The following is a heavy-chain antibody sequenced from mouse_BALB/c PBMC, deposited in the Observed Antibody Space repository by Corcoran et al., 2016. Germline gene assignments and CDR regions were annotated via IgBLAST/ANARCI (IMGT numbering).Heavy chain of an antibody. CDR1: GFNIKDTY. V-gene: IGHV14-3*02. CDR2: IDPANGNT. CDR3: ANWDWYFDV. J-gene: IGHJ1*01. D-gene: IGHD4-1*01. Sequence: EVQLQQSGAELVKPGASVKLSCTASGFNIKDTYMHWVKQRPEQCLEWIGRIDPANGNTKYDPKFQGKATITADTSSNKAYLQLSTLTSENAAVYYCANWDWYFDVWGAGTTVTVSS.